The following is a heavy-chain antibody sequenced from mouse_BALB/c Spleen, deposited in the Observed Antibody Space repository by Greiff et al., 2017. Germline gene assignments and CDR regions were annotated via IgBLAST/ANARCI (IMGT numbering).Heavy chain of an antibody. V-gene: IGHV14-3*02. CDR1: GFNIKYTY. Sequence: VQLQQSGAELVKPGASVKLSCTASGFNIKYTYMHWVKQRPEQGLEWIGRIDPANGNTKYDPKFQGKATITADTSSNTAYLQLSSLTSEDTAVYYCARGGSSYWGQGTTLTVSS. D-gene: IGHD1-1*01. J-gene: IGHJ2*01. CDR3: ARGGSSY. CDR2: IDPANGNT.